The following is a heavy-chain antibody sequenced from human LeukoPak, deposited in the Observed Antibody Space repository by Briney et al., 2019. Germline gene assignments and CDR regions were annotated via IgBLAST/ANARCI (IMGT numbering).Heavy chain of an antibody. CDR3: ARGSLSSRDFDY. CDR2: INADNDNT. Sequence: ASVKVSCKASGYTFTSYGMHWVRQAPGQSLEWMGWINADNDNTEYSQRFQGRVTISRDTSASTAYMELSSLRSEDTAVYYCARGSLSSRDFDYWGQGTLVTVSS. V-gene: IGHV1-3*01. J-gene: IGHJ4*02. CDR1: GYTFTSYG. D-gene: IGHD6-13*01.